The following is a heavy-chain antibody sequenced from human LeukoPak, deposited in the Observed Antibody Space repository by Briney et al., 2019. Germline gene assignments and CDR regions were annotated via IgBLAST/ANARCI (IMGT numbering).Heavy chain of an antibody. CDR2: IYHSGST. CDR3: AREYCSSTSCQFDY. D-gene: IGHD2-2*01. V-gene: IGHV4-38-2*02. CDR1: GYSISSGYY. J-gene: IGHJ4*02. Sequence: KSSETLSLICTVSGYSISSGYYWGWIRQPPGKGLQWIGTIYHSGSTYYNPSLKSRVTISVDTSKNQFSLKLNSVTATDTAVYYCAREYCSSTSCQFDYWGQGTLVTVSS.